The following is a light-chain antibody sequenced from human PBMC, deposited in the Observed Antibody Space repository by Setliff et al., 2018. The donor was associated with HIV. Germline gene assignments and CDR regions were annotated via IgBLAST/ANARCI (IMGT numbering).Light chain of an antibody. J-gene: IGLJ2*01. V-gene: IGLV2-14*02. Sequence: QSALTQPASVSGSPGQATTISCTGNNSDIGTYDLVSWYQQNPGNTPKLLIYEVTIRPSGISNRFSGFKSGNTASLTISGLQVEDEADYYCCSYAITGTVLFGGGTK. CDR1: NSDIGTYDL. CDR3: CSYAITGTVL. CDR2: EVT.